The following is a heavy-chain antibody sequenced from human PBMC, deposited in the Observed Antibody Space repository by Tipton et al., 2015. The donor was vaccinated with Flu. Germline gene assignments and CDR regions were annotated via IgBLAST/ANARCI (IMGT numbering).Heavy chain of an antibody. CDR3: ARVSPRRITSTVVRMVPEGYFDF. CDR1: GGSFSGYY. D-gene: IGHD3-22*01. V-gene: IGHV4-34*01. Sequence: TLSLTCAVSGGSFSGYYWTWIRQSPGKGLEWIGEINHSGSTNYNSSLKSRVTMSVDTSKSQFSLNLKSVTAADTAIYYCARVSPRRITSTVVRMVPEGYFDFWGQGTLVTVSS. CDR2: INHSGST. J-gene: IGHJ4*02.